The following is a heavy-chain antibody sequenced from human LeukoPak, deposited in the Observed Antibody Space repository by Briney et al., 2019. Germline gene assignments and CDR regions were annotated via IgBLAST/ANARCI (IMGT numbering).Heavy chain of an antibody. J-gene: IGHJ2*01. CDR3: ARGSPYWYLDL. V-gene: IGHV3-33*01. Sequence: PGGSLRLSCAASGFTFSSYGMHRVRQAPGKGLEWVAAIWYDGSNKYYADSVKGRFTISRDNSKNTLYLQMNSLRAEDTAVYYCARGSPYWYLDLWGRGTLVTVSS. CDR1: GFTFSSYG. CDR2: IWYDGSNK.